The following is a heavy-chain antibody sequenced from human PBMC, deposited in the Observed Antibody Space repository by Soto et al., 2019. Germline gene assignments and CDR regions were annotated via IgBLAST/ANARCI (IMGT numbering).Heavy chain of an antibody. CDR2: VYPGTSET. CDR3: ARLVHYDNSGLFDY. D-gene: IGHD3-22*01. J-gene: IGHJ4*02. V-gene: IGHV5-51*01. CDR1: GYSFTNNW. Sequence: EVQLVQSGAEVKKPGESLKISCKCSGYSFTNNWLGWVRQMPGKGLEWMGSVYPGTSETRYSPSFQGQVSFSADKSISTAYLQWSSLKASDTAIYYCARLVHYDNSGLFDYWGQGTLVTVSS.